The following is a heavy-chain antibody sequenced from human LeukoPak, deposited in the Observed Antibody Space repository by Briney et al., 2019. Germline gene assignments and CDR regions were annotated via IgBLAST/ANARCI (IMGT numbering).Heavy chain of an antibody. CDR3: ASQGLASITIFGVVILPGGLFDY. CDR1: GFTFSSYA. D-gene: IGHD3-3*01. Sequence: GGSLRLSCAASGFTFSSYAMSWVRQAPGKGLVWVSRINSDGSSTSYADSVKGRFTISRDNAKNTLYLQMNSLRAEDTAVYYCASQGLASITIFGVVILPGGLFDYWGQGTLVTVSS. CDR2: INSDGSST. V-gene: IGHV3-74*01. J-gene: IGHJ4*02.